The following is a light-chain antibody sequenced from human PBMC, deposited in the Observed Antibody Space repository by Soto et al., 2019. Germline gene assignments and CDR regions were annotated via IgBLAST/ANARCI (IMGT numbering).Light chain of an antibody. CDR2: GAS. J-gene: IGKJ1*01. Sequence: DIQMTQSPPSLSASLGDSVTITCRASQTITRNLNWYQQKPGKPPNLLIFGASSLQSGVPSRFVGSGSGTHFTLTVTNLQPEDFATYFCQQSSTTPWTFGQGTKGEVK. CDR3: QQSSTTPWT. CDR1: QTITRN. V-gene: IGKV1-39*01.